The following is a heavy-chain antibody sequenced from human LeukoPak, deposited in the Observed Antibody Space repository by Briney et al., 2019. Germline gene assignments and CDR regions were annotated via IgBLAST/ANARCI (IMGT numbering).Heavy chain of an antibody. V-gene: IGHV4-39*01. CDR1: GGSISSSSYY. J-gene: IGHJ4*02. D-gene: IGHD6-19*01. Sequence: PSETLSLTCTVSGGSISSSSYYWGWIRQPPGKGLEWIGSIYFSGNTYYNPSLKSRVNISVDTSKNQFSLKLSSVTAADTAVYYCARQRYSSGWYIDCWGRGTLVTVSS. CDR2: IYFSGNT. CDR3: ARQRYSSGWYIDC.